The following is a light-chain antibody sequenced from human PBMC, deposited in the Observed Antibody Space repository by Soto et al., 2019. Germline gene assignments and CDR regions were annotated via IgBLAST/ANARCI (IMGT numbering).Light chain of an antibody. V-gene: IGKV1-5*01. CDR1: QTLSVW. CDR3: KQYNSDPLT. J-gene: IGKJ4*01. CDR2: DVY. Sequence: DVQMTQSPSTLSASVGDRVTITCRASQTLSVWLAWYQQKPGKAPNLLIYDVYTLGSGVQSRFSGSGSGTDFTLTIRNLQPDDFATYYCKQYNSDPLTFGGGTKVDIK.